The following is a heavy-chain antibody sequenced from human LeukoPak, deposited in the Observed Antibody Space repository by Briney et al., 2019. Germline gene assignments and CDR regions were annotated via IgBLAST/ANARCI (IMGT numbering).Heavy chain of an antibody. CDR1: SGSFSDYY. CDR2: ICYIGST. D-gene: IGHD6-19*01. V-gene: IGHV4-59*01. J-gene: IGHJ3*02. CDR3: ARSTSGWYFDAFDI. Sequence: PSETLSLTCAVYSGSFSDYYWSWIRQPPGKGLEWIGYICYIGSTNYNPSLKSRVIISIDASKNQFSLRLSSVTAADTAIYYCARSTSGWYFDAFDIWGQGTMVTVSS.